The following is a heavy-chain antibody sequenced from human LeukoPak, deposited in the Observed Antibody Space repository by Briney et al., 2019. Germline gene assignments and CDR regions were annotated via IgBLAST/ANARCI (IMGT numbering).Heavy chain of an antibody. CDR2: INHSGST. Sequence: SETLSLTCAVYGGSFSGYYWSWIRQPPGKGLEWIGEINHSGSTNYNPSLKSRVTISVDTSKNQFSLKLSSVTAADTAVYYCARLATYYYGSGTQYWGQGTLVTVSS. CDR3: ARLATYYYGSGTQY. J-gene: IGHJ4*02. D-gene: IGHD3-10*01. CDR1: GGSFSGYY. V-gene: IGHV4-34*01.